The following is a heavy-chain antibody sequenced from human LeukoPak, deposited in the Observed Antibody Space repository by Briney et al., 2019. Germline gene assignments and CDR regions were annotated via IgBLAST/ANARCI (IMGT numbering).Heavy chain of an antibody. J-gene: IGHJ2*01. Sequence: PSGTLSLTCSVSGASISSYYWNWIRQPPGKGLEWIGCIYPSGSINYNPSLKSRVSISVDTSKNQFSLNLNSVAAADTAVYYCARLAIRSTWYFDLWGRGTLVTVSS. V-gene: IGHV4-4*09. CDR1: GASISSYY. CDR2: IYPSGSI. CDR3: ARLAIRSTWYFDL. D-gene: IGHD3-10*01.